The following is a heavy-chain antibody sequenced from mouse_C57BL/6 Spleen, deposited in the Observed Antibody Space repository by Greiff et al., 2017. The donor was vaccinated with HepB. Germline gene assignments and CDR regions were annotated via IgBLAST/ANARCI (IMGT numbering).Heavy chain of an antibody. CDR2: LSNLAYSI. V-gene: IGHV5-15*01. CDR3: ARQGSAGYAMDY. J-gene: IGHJ4*01. D-gene: IGHD6-1*01. CDR1: GFTFSDYG. Sequence: EVQRVESGGGLVQPGGSLKLSCAASGFTFSDYGMAWVRQAPRKGPEWVAFLSNLAYSIYYADTVTGRFTISRENAKNTLYLEMSSLRSEDTAMYYCARQGSAGYAMDYWGQGTSVTVSS.